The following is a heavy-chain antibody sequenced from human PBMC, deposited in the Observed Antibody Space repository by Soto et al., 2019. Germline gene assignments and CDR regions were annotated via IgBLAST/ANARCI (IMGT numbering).Heavy chain of an antibody. J-gene: IGHJ5*02. D-gene: IGHD3-10*01. CDR2: MNPNSGNT. Sequence: GASVKVSCKASGYTFTSYDINWVRQATGQGLEWMGWMNPNSGNTGYAQKFQGRVTMTRNTSISTAYMELSSPRSEDTAVYYCARPTMVRGVTSKFDPWGQGTLVTVSS. V-gene: IGHV1-8*01. CDR3: ARPTMVRGVTSKFDP. CDR1: GYTFTSYD.